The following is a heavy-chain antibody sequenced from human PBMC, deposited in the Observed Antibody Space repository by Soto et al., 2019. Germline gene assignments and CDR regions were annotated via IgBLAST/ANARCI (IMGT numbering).Heavy chain of an antibody. CDR1: GYTFTSYA. CDR3: AREGTHIVVVTANYYYYYGMDV. D-gene: IGHD2-21*02. V-gene: IGHV1-3*01. CDR2: INAGNGNT. J-gene: IGHJ6*02. Sequence: GASVKVSCKASGYTFTSYAMHWVRQAPGQRLEWMGWINAGNGNTKYSQKFQGRVTITRDTSASTAYMELSSPRSEDTAVYYCAREGTHIVVVTANYYYYYGMDVWGQGTTVTVSS.